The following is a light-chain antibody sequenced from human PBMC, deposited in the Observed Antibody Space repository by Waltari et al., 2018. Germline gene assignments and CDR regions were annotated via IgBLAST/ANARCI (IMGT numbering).Light chain of an antibody. V-gene: IGLV2-14*01. Sequence: QSALTQPASVSGSPGQSITISCTGTSSDVGGYNYVSWSQQHPGKAPKFRIYDVSTRPSGVSNRFSGSKSGNTASLTISGLQAEDEADYYCSSYTSSSTWVFGGGTKLTVL. CDR2: DVS. J-gene: IGLJ3*02. CDR1: SSDVGGYNY. CDR3: SSYTSSSTWV.